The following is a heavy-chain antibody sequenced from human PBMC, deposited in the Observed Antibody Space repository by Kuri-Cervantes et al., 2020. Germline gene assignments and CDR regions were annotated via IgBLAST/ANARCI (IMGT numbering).Heavy chain of an antibody. V-gene: IGHV3-30*14. D-gene: IGHD2-15*01. J-gene: IGHJ6*03. CDR1: GFTFSSYA. CDR3: ARVHCSGGSCYMEYYYIDV. Sequence: GESLKISCPASGFTFSSYAMQWVRQAPGQGLEWVALISYGGDFKYYADSVKGRFTISRHNSRNTLYLQMSSLRAEDTAVYYCARVHCSGGSCYMEYYYIDVWGKGTTVTVSS. CDR2: ISYGGDFK.